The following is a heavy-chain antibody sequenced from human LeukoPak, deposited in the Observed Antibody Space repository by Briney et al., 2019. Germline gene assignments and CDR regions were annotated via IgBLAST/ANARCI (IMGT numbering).Heavy chain of an antibody. Sequence: GGSLRPSCAASGFTFSSYAMSWVRQAPGKGLEWVSAISGSGGSTYYADSVKGRFTISRDNSKNTLYLQMNSLRAEDTAVYYCAKFIARYTYNYDILTGYPYGMDVWGQGTTVTVSS. J-gene: IGHJ6*02. D-gene: IGHD3-9*01. V-gene: IGHV3-23*01. CDR1: GFTFSSYA. CDR2: ISGSGGST. CDR3: AKFIARYTYNYDILTGYPYGMDV.